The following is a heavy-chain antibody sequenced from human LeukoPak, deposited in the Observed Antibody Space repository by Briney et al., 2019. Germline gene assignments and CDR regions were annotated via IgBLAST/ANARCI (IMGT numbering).Heavy chain of an antibody. J-gene: IGHJ3*02. CDR2: ISAYNGNT. Sequence: GASVKVSCKASGGTFSSYAISWVRQAPGQGLEWMGWISAYNGNTNYAQKLQGRVTMTTDTSTSTAYMELRSLRSDDTAVYYCARPMVRGVIMWDAFDIWGQGTMVTVSS. V-gene: IGHV1-18*01. D-gene: IGHD3-10*01. CDR1: GGTFSSYA. CDR3: ARPMVRGVIMWDAFDI.